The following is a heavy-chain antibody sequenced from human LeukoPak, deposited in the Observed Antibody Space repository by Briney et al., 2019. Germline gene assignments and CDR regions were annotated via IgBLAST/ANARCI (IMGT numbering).Heavy chain of an antibody. D-gene: IGHD2-2*01. CDR1: GGSISSGSYY. V-gene: IGHV4-61*02. CDR2: IYTSGST. J-gene: IGHJ3*02. CDR3: AGFVVVATAAFDI. Sequence: SDTLSLTCTVSGGSISSGSYYWSWIPQRAGKGLEWMRRIYTSGSTNYKPSLKSRVTISVDSSKTQFSLKLSSVTAADTAVYCCAGFVVVATAAFDIWGQGTMVTVSS.